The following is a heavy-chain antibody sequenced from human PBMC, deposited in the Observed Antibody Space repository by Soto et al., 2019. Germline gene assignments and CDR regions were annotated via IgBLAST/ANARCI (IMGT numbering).Heavy chain of an antibody. D-gene: IGHD3-10*01. CDR3: ANRNDYGSGSYFPFDH. Sequence: QPGGSLRLSCAASGFTFSSYGMSWVRQAPGKGLEWVSSISGSGGSTYYADSVKGRFTISRDNSKNTLYLQMSSLRAEDTAVYYCANRNDYGSGSYFPFDHWGQGTLVTVSS. J-gene: IGHJ4*02. CDR1: GFTFSSYG. V-gene: IGHV3-23*01. CDR2: ISGSGGST.